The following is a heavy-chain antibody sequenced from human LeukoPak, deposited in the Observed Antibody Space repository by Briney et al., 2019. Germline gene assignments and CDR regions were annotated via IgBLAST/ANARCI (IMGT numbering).Heavy chain of an antibody. CDR1: GITFSRYW. CDR2: IKQDGGEK. CDR3: ARDGRPLDY. J-gene: IGHJ4*02. V-gene: IGHV3-7*03. Sequence: GGSLRLSCADSGITFSRYWMSWVRQAPGKGLEWVANIKQDGGEKYYVDSVRGRFTISRDNARNSLYLQMNSLRVEDTAVYYCARDGRPLDYWGQGTLVTVSS.